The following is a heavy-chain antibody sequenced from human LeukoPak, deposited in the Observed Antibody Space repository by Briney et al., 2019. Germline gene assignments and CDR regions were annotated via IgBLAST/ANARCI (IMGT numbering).Heavy chain of an antibody. J-gene: IGHJ4*02. CDR2: IYYSGST. CDR3: ARVLIAAAGTVFDY. CDR1: GGSISSSSYY. V-gene: IGHV4-39*07. Sequence: SETLSLTCTVSGGSISSSSYYWGWIRQPPGKGLEWIGSIYYSGSTYYNPSLKSRVTISVDTSKNQFSLKLSSVTAADTAVYYCARVLIAAAGTVFDYWGQGTLVTVSS. D-gene: IGHD6-13*01.